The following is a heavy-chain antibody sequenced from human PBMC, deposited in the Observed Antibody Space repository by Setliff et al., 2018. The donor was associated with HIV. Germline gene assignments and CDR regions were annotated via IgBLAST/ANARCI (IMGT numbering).Heavy chain of an antibody. Sequence: GASVKVSCKTSGYTFTDYFIHWVRQAPGQGLEWMGWINPKSGATNFAQKFQVRVTMTRDTSINTAYMEVNRLRSDDMAIYYCARAYSANYRGGGHFDYWGQGTLVTAPQ. CDR3: ARAYSANYRGGGHFDY. D-gene: IGHD1-7*01. V-gene: IGHV1-2*02. CDR2: INPKSGAT. J-gene: IGHJ4*02. CDR1: GYTFTDYF.